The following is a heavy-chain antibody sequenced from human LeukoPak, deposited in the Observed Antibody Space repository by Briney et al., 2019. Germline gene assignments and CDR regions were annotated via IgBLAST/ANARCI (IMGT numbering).Heavy chain of an antibody. CDR1: GSHFTSYW. Sequence: GESLQISCKGAGSHFTSYWIGGGRQMPGKGLEWMGIIYPGDSDTRYSPSFQGQVTISADKSISTAYLQWSSLKASDTAMYYCARGGYSGYDWGNWFDPWGQGTLVTVSS. J-gene: IGHJ5*02. V-gene: IGHV5-51*01. D-gene: IGHD5-12*01. CDR3: ARGGYSGYDWGNWFDP. CDR2: IYPGDSDT.